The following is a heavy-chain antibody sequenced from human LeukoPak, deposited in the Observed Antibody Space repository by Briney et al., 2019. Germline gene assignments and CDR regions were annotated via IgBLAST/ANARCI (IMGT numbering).Heavy chain of an antibody. Sequence: PGGSLRLSCAASGFTFSSYAMSWVRQAPGKGLEWVALITGGGHSTDYADSVKGRFTISRDNSKNTLYLQMDRLSAEDTAIYYCAKDQLLGTGAYNRIFDSWGPGTLVTVSS. CDR1: GFTFSSYA. CDR3: AKDQLLGTGAYNRIFDS. J-gene: IGHJ4*02. CDR2: ITGGGHST. V-gene: IGHV3-23*01. D-gene: IGHD1-14*01.